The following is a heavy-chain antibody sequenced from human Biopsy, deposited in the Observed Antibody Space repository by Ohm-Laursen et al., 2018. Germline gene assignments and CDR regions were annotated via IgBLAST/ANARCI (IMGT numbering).Heavy chain of an antibody. V-gene: IGHV4-59*08. D-gene: IGHD1-26*01. Sequence: SETLSLTCTVSGGSISSYYWSWIRQPPGKGLEWIGYIYYTESTNYNPSLKSRVTISVDTSMNHLSLRLTSVTAADTAVYYCARHAPSYSGSYWRYFDLWGRGTLVTVSS. CDR1: GGSISSYY. CDR2: IYYTEST. CDR3: ARHAPSYSGSYWRYFDL. J-gene: IGHJ2*01.